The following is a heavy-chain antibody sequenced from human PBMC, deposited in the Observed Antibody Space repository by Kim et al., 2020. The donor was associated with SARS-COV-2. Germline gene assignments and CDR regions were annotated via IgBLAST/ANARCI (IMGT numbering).Heavy chain of an antibody. V-gene: IGHV4-4*02. D-gene: IGHD6-6*01. Sequence: YNPTLKSRVTISVDKSKNQFSLKLSSVTAADTAVYYCARGSSSFIYYFDYWGQGTLVTGSS. CDR3: ARGSSSFIYYFDY. J-gene: IGHJ4*02.